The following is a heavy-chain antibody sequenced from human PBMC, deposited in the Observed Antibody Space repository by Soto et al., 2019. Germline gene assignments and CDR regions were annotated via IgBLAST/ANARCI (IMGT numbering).Heavy chain of an antibody. D-gene: IGHD3-3*01. V-gene: IGHV4-34*01. CDR2: INHSGST. Sequence: QSQTLSLTCAVYGGSFSGYYWSWIRQPPGKGLEWIGEINHSGSTNYNPSLKSRVTISVDTSKNQFSLKLSSVTAADTAVYYCARGSYDFWSGYPLPHALDIWGQGTMVTVSS. J-gene: IGHJ3*02. CDR1: GGSFSGYY. CDR3: ARGSYDFWSGYPLPHALDI.